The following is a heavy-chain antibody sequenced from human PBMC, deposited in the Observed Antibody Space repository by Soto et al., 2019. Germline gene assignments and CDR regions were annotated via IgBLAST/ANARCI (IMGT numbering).Heavy chain of an antibody. CDR3: ASANCDTFEGNALAI. CDR1: GYSFTSYW. CDR2: IYPGDSDT. D-gene: IGHD3-16*01. V-gene: IGHV5-51*01. J-gene: IGHJ3*02. Sequence: GESLKISCKGSGYSFTSYWIVWVRQMPGKGLEWMGIIYPGDSDTRYSPSFQGQVTISADKSISTAYLQWSSLKASDTAMYYCASANCDTFEGNALAIWSQGTMVIVSS.